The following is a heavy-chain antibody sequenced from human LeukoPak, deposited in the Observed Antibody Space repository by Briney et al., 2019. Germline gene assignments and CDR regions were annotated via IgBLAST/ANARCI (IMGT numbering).Heavy chain of an antibody. J-gene: IGHJ4*02. Sequence: SGGSLRLSCAASAFTFTSYSMNWVRQAPGKGLEWDSYISSSISTIYYADSVKGRFTISRDNAKNSLYLQMNSLRAEDTAVYYCARLYYYGSGSYYNLGLSYFDYWGQGTLVTVSS. V-gene: IGHV3-48*01. CDR1: AFTFTSYS. D-gene: IGHD3-10*01. CDR2: ISSSISTI. CDR3: ARLYYYGSGSYYNLGLSYFDY.